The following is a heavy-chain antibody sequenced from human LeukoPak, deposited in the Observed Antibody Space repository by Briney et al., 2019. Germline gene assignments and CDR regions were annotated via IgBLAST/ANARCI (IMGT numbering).Heavy chain of an antibody. J-gene: IGHJ4*02. V-gene: IGHV3-23*01. D-gene: IGHD3-16*02. CDR3: AKDAIGQYRPYYFDC. CDR2: ISGSGEST. Sequence: GGALRLSCAASGFTFSSFAMSWVRQAPGKGLEWVSSISGSGESTYYADYVKGRFTVSRDNSKNTVNLQLNSLRAEDTAVYYCAKDAIGQYRPYYFDCWGQGTLVTVSS. CDR1: GFTFSSFA.